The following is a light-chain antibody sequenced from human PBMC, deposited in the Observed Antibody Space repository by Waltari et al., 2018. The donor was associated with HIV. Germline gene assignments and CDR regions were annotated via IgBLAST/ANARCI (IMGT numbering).Light chain of an antibody. J-gene: IGKJ4*01. V-gene: IGKV3-20*01. CDR3: QQYGSSPLT. Sequence: EIVLTQSPGTLSLSPGERATLSCRASQSVTSSFLSWYQQIPGQAPRLLIYGASSRATGIPDRFSGGGSGTDFTLTISRLEPEDFAVYYCQQYGSSPLTFGGGTKVDIK. CDR1: QSVTSSF. CDR2: GAS.